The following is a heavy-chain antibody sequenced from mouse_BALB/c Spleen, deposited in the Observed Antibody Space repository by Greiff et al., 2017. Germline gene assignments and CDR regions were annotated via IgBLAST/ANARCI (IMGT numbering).Heavy chain of an antibody. CDR2: ISTYYGDA. D-gene: IGHD4-1*01. CDR3: ARWDDSYAMDY. J-gene: IGHJ4*01. CDR1: GYTFTDYA. Sequence: VQLQQSGAELVRPGVSVKISCKGSGYTFTDYAMHWVKQSHAKSLEWIGVISTYYGDASYNQKFKGKATMTVVKSSSTAYMELARLTSEDSAIYYCARWDDSYAMDYWGQGTSVTVSS. V-gene: IGHV1S137*01.